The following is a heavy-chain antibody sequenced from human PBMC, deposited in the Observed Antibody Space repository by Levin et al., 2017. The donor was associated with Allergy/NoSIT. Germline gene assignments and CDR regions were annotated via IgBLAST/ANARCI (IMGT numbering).Heavy chain of an antibody. CDR1: GFSFSSYA. J-gene: IGHJ4*02. D-gene: IGHD3-9*01. CDR3: ARGGRFFDWFPCDY. Sequence: SCAASGFSFSSYAMHWVRQAPGRGLEWVAVIWYDGSNTYYADSVKGRFTISRDNSKNTLNLQMNSLRVDDTAVYYCARGGRFFDWFPCDYWGQGTLVTVSS. CDR2: IWYDGSNT. V-gene: IGHV3-33*01.